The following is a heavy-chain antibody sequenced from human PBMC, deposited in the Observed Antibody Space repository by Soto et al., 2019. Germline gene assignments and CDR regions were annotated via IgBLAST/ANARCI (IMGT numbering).Heavy chain of an antibody. Sequence: SQTLSLTCAISGDSVSSNSAAWNWIRQSPSRGLEWLGRTYYRSKWYNDYAVSVKSRITINPDTSKNQFSLQLNSVTPEDTAVYYCARSVLGDCSSPSCYGGIDYWGQGIRVRVSS. CDR3: ARSVLGDCSSPSCYGGIDY. V-gene: IGHV6-1*01. J-gene: IGHJ4*02. CDR1: GDSVSSNSAA. CDR2: TYYRSKWYN. D-gene: IGHD2-2*01.